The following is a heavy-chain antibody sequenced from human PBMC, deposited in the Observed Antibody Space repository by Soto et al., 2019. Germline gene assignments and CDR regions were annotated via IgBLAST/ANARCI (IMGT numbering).Heavy chain of an antibody. Sequence: EVQLVESGGGLVQAGGSLRLSCAVSGLAFSTYAVSWVRQAPGKGLEWVSVISGSGGGTYHADSVKGRFTISRDNSKNTLYLQMNSLRVEDTAVYYCAKAVGYTYGRYCYYGMDVWGQGTTVTVSS. CDR3: AKAVGYTYGRYCYYGMDV. CDR2: ISGSGGGT. D-gene: IGHD5-18*01. V-gene: IGHV3-23*04. CDR1: GLAFSTYA. J-gene: IGHJ6*02.